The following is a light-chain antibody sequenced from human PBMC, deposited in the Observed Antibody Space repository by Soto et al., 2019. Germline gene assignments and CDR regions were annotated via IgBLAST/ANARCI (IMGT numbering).Light chain of an antibody. CDR2: DAS. J-gene: IGKJ2*01. Sequence: ELVLTQSPAPLSLSPGARATLSCRASPSVSSYLAWYQNKPGQAPRLLIYDASNMATGIPARFSGSGSGSDFTLTISSLEPEDFAVYYCQQRSNWPPYTFGQGTKLEIK. CDR3: QQRSNWPPYT. CDR1: PSVSSY. V-gene: IGKV3-11*01.